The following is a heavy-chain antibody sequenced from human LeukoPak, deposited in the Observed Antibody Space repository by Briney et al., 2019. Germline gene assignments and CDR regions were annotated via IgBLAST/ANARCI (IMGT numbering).Heavy chain of an antibody. J-gene: IGHJ4*02. Sequence: GRSLRLSCVASGFNFRHYGIHWVRQAPGKGPQWVAVISYDGNNTLYADSVKGRFTVFRDNSKNTVFLQMNNLRHEDTALYYCATRDFDFWGQGTLVTVSS. V-gene: IGHV3-30*03. CDR1: GFNFRHYG. CDR3: ATRDFDF. CDR2: ISYDGNNT.